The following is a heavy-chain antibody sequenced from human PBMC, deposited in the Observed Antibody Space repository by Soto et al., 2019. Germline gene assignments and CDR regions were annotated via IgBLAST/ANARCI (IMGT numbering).Heavy chain of an antibody. V-gene: IGHV3-23*01. J-gene: IGHJ5*02. CDR1: GFTFSSYA. CDR3: ALLSTPSATPIGFVP. CDR2: ISGSGGST. D-gene: IGHD3-10*01. Sequence: PGGSLRLSCAASGFTFSSYAMSWVRQAPGKGLEWVSAISGSGGSTYYADSVKGRFTISRDNSKNTLYLQMNSLRAEDTAVYYCALLSTPSATPIGFVPWGQGTLVTVSS.